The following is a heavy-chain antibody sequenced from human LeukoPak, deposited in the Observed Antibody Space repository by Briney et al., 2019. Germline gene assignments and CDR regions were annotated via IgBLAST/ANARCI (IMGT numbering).Heavy chain of an antibody. J-gene: IGHJ4*02. CDR3: ARDGGYYFDGSGYSSYYFDS. CDR2: INQGGSEK. Sequence: GGSLRLSCAASAFNFGSYWMSWGRQAPGKGLEWVASINQGGSEKYYVDSVEGRFTISRDNAKKSLYVHMNRLRAEDTAVYYCARDGGYYFDGSGYSSYYFDSWGQGTLVTVSS. D-gene: IGHD3-22*01. CDR1: AFNFGSYW. V-gene: IGHV3-7*01.